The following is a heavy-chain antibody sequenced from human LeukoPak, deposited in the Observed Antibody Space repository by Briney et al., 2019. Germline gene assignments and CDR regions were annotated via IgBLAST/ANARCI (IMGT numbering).Heavy chain of an antibody. D-gene: IGHD2-2*01. CDR3: ARIPASGTALDC. Sequence: GGSLRLSCAASGFSFSSYWMHWVRQAPGKGLVWVSRINTDGRSISYADSVKGRFSISRDNAKKTLYLQLNGLRAEDTAVYYCARIPASGTALDCWGQGTLVTVSS. V-gene: IGHV3-74*01. CDR2: INTDGRSI. CDR1: GFSFSSYW. J-gene: IGHJ4*02.